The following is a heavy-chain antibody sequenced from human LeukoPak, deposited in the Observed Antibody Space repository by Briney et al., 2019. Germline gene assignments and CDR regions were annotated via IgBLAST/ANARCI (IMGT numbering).Heavy chain of an antibody. CDR2: INPNSGGT. CDR1: GYTFTGYY. J-gene: IGHJ4*02. V-gene: IGHV1-2*02. Sequence: GASVKVSCKASGYTFTGYYMHWVRQAPGRGLEWMGWINPNSGGTNYAQKFQGRVTMTRDTSISTAYMELSRLRSDDTAVYYCARGGEDYDILTGHWGYYFDYWGQGTLVTVSS. D-gene: IGHD3-9*01. CDR3: ARGGEDYDILTGHWGYYFDY.